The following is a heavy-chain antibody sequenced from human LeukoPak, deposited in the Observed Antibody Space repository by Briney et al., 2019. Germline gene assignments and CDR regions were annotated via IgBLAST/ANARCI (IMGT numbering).Heavy chain of an antibody. D-gene: IGHD3-10*01. CDR1: GGSISSYY. CDR2: IYYSGST. V-gene: IGHV4-59*01. CDR3: ARFKGYYYGSGIEDYYYYYMDV. Sequence: SETLSLTCTVSGGSISSYYWSWIRQPPGKGLEWIGYIYYSGSTNYNPSLKSRVTISVDTSKNQFSLKLSSVTAADTAVYYCARFKGYYYGSGIEDYYYYYMDVWGKGTTVTVSS. J-gene: IGHJ6*03.